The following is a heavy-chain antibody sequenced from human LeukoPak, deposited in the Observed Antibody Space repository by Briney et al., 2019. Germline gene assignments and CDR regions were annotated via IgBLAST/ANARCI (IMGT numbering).Heavy chain of an antibody. D-gene: IGHD5-18*01. CDR1: GFTFSSYW. J-gene: IGHJ6*03. Sequence: GGSLRLSCAASGFTFSSYWMSWVRQAPGKGLEWVANIKQDGSEKYYVDSVKGRFTISRDNAKNSLYLQMNSLRAEDTAVYYCARRGLIQLWLRYYYYMDVWGKGTTVTVSS. CDR3: ARRGLIQLWLRYYYYMDV. CDR2: IKQDGSEK. V-gene: IGHV3-7*01.